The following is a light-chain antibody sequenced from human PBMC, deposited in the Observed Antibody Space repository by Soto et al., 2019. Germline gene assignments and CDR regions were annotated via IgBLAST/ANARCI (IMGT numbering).Light chain of an antibody. J-gene: IGLJ2*01. CDR3: QSYDSSLSGYV. V-gene: IGLV1-40*01. Sequence: QSVLTQPPSVSGAPGQRVTISCTGSSSNIGAGYDVHWYQQLPGTAPKLLIYGNSNRPSGVPDRFSGSKSGTSASLAITGLQAEDEADYYCQSYDSSLSGYVFGEGTKLT. CDR2: GNS. CDR1: SSNIGAGYD.